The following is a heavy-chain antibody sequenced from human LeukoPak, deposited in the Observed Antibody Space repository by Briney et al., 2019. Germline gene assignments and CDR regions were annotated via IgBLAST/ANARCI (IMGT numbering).Heavy chain of an antibody. V-gene: IGHV3-23*01. CDR2: ISGSGGST. J-gene: IGHJ4*02. CDR1: GFTFSSYA. D-gene: IGHD6-19*01. CDR3: AKGGEQWLKPDH. Sequence: GGSLRLSCAASGFTFSSYAMTWVRQAPGKGLEWVSAISGSGGSTYYPDSVKGRFTISRDNPKNTLYLQMNSLRAEDTAVYYCAKGGEQWLKPDHWGQGTLVTVSS.